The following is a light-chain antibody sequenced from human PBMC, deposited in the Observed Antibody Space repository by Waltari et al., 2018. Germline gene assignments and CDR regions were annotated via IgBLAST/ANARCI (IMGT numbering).Light chain of an antibody. Sequence: DIQMAQSPSALSASVGDRVPVTCRASQNINNWLAWYQQKPGKAPELLIYKESSLETGVPSRFSGSGSGTEFTLTISSLQPDDFATYYCQQYKNFPITFGQGTRLEIK. CDR2: KES. J-gene: IGKJ5*01. V-gene: IGKV1-5*03. CDR1: QNINNW. CDR3: QQYKNFPIT.